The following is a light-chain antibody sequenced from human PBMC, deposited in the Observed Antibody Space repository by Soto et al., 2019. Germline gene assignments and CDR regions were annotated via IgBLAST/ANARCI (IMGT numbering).Light chain of an antibody. Sequence: QSVLTQPPSVSGAPGQRVTISCTGSSSNIGAGYDVHWYQHLPGTAPKLLIYGNSNRPSGVPDRFSGSKSGTSASLAITGLQAEDEADYYCQSYDSSLYVVFGRGTKLTVL. CDR1: SSNIGAGYD. J-gene: IGLJ2*01. CDR3: QSYDSSLYVV. CDR2: GNS. V-gene: IGLV1-40*01.